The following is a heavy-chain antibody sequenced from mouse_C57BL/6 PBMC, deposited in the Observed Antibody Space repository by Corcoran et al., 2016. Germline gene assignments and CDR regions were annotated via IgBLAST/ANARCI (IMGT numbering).Heavy chain of an antibody. CDR2: INTYSGVP. Sequence: QIQLVQSGPELKKPGETVKISCKASGYTFTTYGMSWVKQAPGKGLKWMGWINTYSGVPTYADDFKGRFAFSLETSASTAYLQINNLKNEDTATYFCARGSYFDYWGQGTTLTVSS. J-gene: IGHJ2*01. CDR3: ARGSYFDY. V-gene: IGHV9-3*01. CDR1: GYTFTTYG.